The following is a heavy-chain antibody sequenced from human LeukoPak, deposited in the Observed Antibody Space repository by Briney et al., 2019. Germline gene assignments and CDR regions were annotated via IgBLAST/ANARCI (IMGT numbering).Heavy chain of an antibody. Sequence: ASVKVSCKASGHTFPGSGISWVRQAPGQGLEWMGWISAYNSDTNYAQEFHGRVTLTTDTPTSTAYMQLWSLRSDDTAVYYCATHCSGVSCYGSDGPWGQGTLVTVSS. CDR2: ISAYNSDT. V-gene: IGHV1-18*01. J-gene: IGHJ5*02. CDR1: GHTFPGSG. D-gene: IGHD2-15*01. CDR3: ATHCSGVSCYGSDGP.